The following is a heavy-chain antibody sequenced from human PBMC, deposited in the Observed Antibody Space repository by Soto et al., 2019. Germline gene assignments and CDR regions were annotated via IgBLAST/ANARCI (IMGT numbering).Heavy chain of an antibody. J-gene: IGHJ3*02. CDR1: GGPLISYA. V-gene: IGHV1-69*01. CDR3: ARGRAPIPAPTITMIVVVNFDI. Sequence: VKVACKASGGPLISYAISWVRQSPGQGLEWMGGIIPIFGTANYAQKFQGRVTITADESTSTAYMELSSLRSEDTAVYYCARGRAPIPAPTITMIVVVNFDIWRQGTMVTVSS. D-gene: IGHD3-22*01. CDR2: IIPIFGTA.